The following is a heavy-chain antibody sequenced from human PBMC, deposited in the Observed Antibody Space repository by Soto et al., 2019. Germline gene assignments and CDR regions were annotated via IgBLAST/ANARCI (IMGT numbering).Heavy chain of an antibody. Sequence: ASVKVSCKACGYTFTSYGISWVGQAPGQGLEWMGWISAYNGNTNYAQKLQGRVTMTTDTSTSTAYMELRSLRSDDTAVYYCARGQSYYYDSSGYPTHPYYGMDVWAQGTTVTVSS. J-gene: IGHJ6*02. D-gene: IGHD3-22*01. CDR2: ISAYNGNT. V-gene: IGHV1-18*01. CDR3: ARGQSYYYDSSGYPTHPYYGMDV. CDR1: GYTFTSYG.